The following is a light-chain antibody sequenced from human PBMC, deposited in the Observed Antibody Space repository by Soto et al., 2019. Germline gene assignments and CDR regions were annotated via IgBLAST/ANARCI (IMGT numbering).Light chain of an antibody. V-gene: IGKV1-9*01. Sequence: IQLTQSPSSLSASVGDRVTITCRASQGISSYLAWYQQKPGKAPKLLIYAASTLQSGVXSXFXXXXXXXXXXLTINSLQPEDFATYYCQQLNSYPITFGQGTRLEIK. CDR2: AAS. J-gene: IGKJ5*01. CDR3: QQLNSYPIT. CDR1: QGISSY.